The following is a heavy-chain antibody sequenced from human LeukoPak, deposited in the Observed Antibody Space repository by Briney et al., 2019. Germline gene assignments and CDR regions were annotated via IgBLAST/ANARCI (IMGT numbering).Heavy chain of an antibody. CDR2: ISGSGGST. Sequence: PGGSLRLSCAASGFTFSSYAMSWVRQAPGKGLEWVSAISGSGGSTYYADSVKGRFTISRDNSKNTLYLQLNSLGAEDTALYYCAKYCVSASCASESHYYAMDVWGQGTKVTVSS. D-gene: IGHD2-2*01. V-gene: IGHV3-23*01. CDR3: AKYCVSASCASESHYYAMDV. CDR1: GFTFSSYA. J-gene: IGHJ6*02.